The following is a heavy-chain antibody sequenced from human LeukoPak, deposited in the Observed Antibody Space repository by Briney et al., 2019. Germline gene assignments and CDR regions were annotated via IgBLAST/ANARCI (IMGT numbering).Heavy chain of an antibody. V-gene: IGHV4-4*07. Sequence: PSETLSLTCTVSGGSISSYYWSWIRQPAGKGLEWIGRIYTSGSTYYNPSLKSRVTISVDTSKNQFSLKLSSVTAADTAVYYCAGSSWALYYYYYYMDVWGKGTTVTVSS. CDR2: IYTSGST. CDR3: AGSSWALYYYYYYMDV. D-gene: IGHD6-13*01. CDR1: GGSISSYY. J-gene: IGHJ6*03.